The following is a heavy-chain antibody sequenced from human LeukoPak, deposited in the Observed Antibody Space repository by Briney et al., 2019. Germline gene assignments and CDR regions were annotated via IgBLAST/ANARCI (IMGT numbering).Heavy chain of an antibody. J-gene: IGHJ4*02. D-gene: IGHD5-24*01. V-gene: IGHV3-7*01. CDR2: IKQDGSEK. Sequence: GGSLRLSCAASGFTFSSYWMSWFRQAPGKGLEWVANIKQDGSEKYYVDSVKGRFTISRDNAKNSLYLQMNSLRAEDTAVYYCAIGMATIWEACDYWGQGTLVTVSS. CDR1: GFTFSSYW. CDR3: AIGMATIWEACDY.